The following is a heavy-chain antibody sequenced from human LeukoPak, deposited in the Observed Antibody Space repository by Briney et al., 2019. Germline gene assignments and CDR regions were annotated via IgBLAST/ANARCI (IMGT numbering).Heavy chain of an antibody. CDR2: ISSTSRYI. V-gene: IGHV3-21*01. CDR3: TRAVAADDFSPGY. Sequence: GGSLRLSCVASGFTFSSYSMNWVRQAPGKGLEWVSCISSTSRYIYYADSVKGRFTISRDNAKNSVYLQINSLRAEDTAVYYCTRAVAADDFSPGYWGQGTLVAVSS. CDR1: GFTFSSYS. D-gene: IGHD3/OR15-3a*01. J-gene: IGHJ4*02.